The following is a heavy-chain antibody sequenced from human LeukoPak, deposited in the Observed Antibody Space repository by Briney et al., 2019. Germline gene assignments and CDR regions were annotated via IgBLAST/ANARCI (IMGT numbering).Heavy chain of an antibody. CDR2: ISDNGGRI. Sequence: GGSLRLSFAASGFTFSSYAMSWVRQAQGKGLEWVSAISDNGGRIYYADSLKGRFTISRDNSKNTLYLQMDSLRAEDTALYYCAKEPSGGWFGFWGQGTLVTVSS. J-gene: IGHJ4*02. D-gene: IGHD6-19*01. CDR3: AKEPSGGWFGF. V-gene: IGHV3-23*01. CDR1: GFTFSSYA.